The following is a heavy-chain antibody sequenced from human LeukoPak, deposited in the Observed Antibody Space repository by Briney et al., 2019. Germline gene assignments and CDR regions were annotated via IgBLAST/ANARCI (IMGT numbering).Heavy chain of an antibody. CDR2: IYYSGST. Sequence: SETLSHTCTVSGGSISSGGYYWSWIRQHPGKGLEWIGYIYYSGSTYYNPSLKSRVTISVDTSKNQFSLKLSSVTAADTAVYYCARAPTYSSGWYYFDYWGQGTLVTVSS. CDR1: GGSISSGGYY. J-gene: IGHJ4*02. D-gene: IGHD6-19*01. V-gene: IGHV4-31*03. CDR3: ARAPTYSSGWYYFDY.